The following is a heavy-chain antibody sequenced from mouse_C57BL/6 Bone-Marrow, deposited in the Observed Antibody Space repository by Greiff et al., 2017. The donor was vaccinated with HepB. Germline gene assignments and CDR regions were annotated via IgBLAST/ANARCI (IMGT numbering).Heavy chain of an antibody. CDR2: ISGGGGNT. CDR1: GFTFSSYT. J-gene: IGHJ2*01. V-gene: IGHV5-9*01. Sequence: EVQVVESGGGLVKPGGSLKLSCAASGFTFSSYTMSWVRQTPEKRLEWVATISGGGGNTYYPDSVKGRFTISRDNAKNTLYLQMSSLRSEDTALYYCARGYSRGYWGQGTTLTVSS. D-gene: IGHD3-3*01. CDR3: ARGYSRGY.